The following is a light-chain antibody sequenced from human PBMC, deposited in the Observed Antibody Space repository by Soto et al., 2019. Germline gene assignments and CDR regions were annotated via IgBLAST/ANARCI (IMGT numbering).Light chain of an antibody. V-gene: IGKV3-15*01. J-gene: IGKJ1*01. CDR2: GAS. Sequence: IVLTQSPVILSFSPGEIATLSCSASQSVSNDFLAWYQQKPGQAPRLLIYGASTRATGIPARFSGSGSGTEFTLTISSLQSEDFAVYYCQQFAASPRTFGQGTKVDIK. CDR3: QQFAASPRT. CDR1: QSVSNDF.